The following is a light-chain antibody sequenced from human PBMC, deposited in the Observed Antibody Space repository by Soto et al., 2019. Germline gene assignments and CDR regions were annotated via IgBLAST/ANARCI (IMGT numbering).Light chain of an antibody. Sequence: QSALTQPRSVSGSPGQSVTISCTGTSSDVGGYDYVSWYQQYPGKAPKFMIYEVTRRPSGVPDRFSGSKSGNTASLTISGLQADDEADYYCYSYSGDYTWVFGGGTKLTVL. CDR1: SSDVGGYDY. CDR3: YSYSGDYTWV. V-gene: IGLV2-11*01. CDR2: EVT. J-gene: IGLJ3*02.